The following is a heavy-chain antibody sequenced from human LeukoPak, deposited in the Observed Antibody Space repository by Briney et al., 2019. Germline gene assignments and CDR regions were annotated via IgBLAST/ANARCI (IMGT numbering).Heavy chain of an antibody. CDR1: GGSFSGYY. CDR2: INHSGST. CDR3: ARTEQLWLKVDD. D-gene: IGHD5-18*01. J-gene: IGHJ4*02. V-gene: IGHV4-34*01. Sequence: PSETLSLTCAVYGGSFSGYYWSWIRQPPGKGLEWIGEINHSGSTNYNPSLKSRVTVSVDTSKNQFSLKMRSVTAADTAVYYCARTEQLWLKVDDWGQGTLVTVSS.